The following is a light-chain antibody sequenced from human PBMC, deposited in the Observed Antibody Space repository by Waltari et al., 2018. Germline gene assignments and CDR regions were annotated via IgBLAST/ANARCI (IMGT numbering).Light chain of an antibody. CDR2: WAT. J-gene: IGKJ2*01. Sequence: DIVMTQSPDSLAVSLGERATIHCKASQSIFSRSKNRNHLAWYQHKPGQPPRLLIYWATIRESGVPDRFSGSGSGTDFALTISSLQAEDVAIYFCLQYYNTPRSFGQGTKLEIK. V-gene: IGKV4-1*01. CDR3: LQYYNTPRS. CDR1: QSIFSRSKNRNH.